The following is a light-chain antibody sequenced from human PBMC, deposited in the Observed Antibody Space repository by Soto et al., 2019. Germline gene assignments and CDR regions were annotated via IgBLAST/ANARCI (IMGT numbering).Light chain of an antibody. Sequence: QPVLTQPPSASGTPGQRVTISCSGSSSNIGSNTVNWYRQYPGTAPKVLVYANDQRPSGVPARFSGSKSGTSAALAISGLQAEDEADYYCAAWDDSLSGPAFGGGTKLTVL. V-gene: IGLV1-44*01. CDR3: AAWDDSLSGPA. CDR2: AND. CDR1: SSNIGSNT. J-gene: IGLJ2*01.